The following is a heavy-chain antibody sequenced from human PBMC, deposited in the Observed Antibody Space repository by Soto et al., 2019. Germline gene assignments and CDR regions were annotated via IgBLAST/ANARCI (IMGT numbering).Heavy chain of an antibody. CDR2: IIPSLGIA. D-gene: IGHD2-2*01. CDR1: GGTFSSYT. J-gene: IGHJ6*03. CDR3: ARSRYCSSTSCYLHYYYMDV. Sequence: QVQLVQSGAEVKKPGSSVKVSCKASGGTFSSYTISWVRQAPGQGLEWMGRIIPSLGIANYAQKFQGRVTITADKSTSTAYMELSSLRSEDTAVYYCARSRYCSSTSCYLHYYYMDVWGKGTTVTVSS. V-gene: IGHV1-69*02.